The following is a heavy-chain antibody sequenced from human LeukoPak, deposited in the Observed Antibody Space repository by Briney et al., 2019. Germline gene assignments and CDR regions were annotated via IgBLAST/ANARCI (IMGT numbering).Heavy chain of an antibody. CDR1: GGSITTYY. D-gene: IGHD1-14*01. J-gene: IGHJ5*02. CDR2: MSYSGST. V-gene: IGHV4-59*01. CDR3: ARSPRISYNWFDP. Sequence: SETLSLTCTVSGGSITTYYWSWIRQPPGKGLEWIGYMSYSGSTTYNPSLKSRVTISVDTSKNQVSLKLSSVTAADTAVYYCARSPRISYNWFDPWGQGTLVTVSS.